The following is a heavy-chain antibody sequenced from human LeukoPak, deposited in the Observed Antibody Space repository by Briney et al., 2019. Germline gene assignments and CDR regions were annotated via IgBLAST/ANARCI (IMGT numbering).Heavy chain of an antibody. D-gene: IGHD5-24*01. CDR2: IKDDGRQK. CDR1: GFTFSRYW. V-gene: IGHV3-7*01. CDR3: ARDASRGFDT. J-gene: IGHJ4*02. Sequence: GGSLRLSCAPSGFTFSRYWMTWVRQTPGKGLERVASIKDDGRQKYYVDSVKGRFTVSRDNAKNSAYLQMDSLRVEDTALYYCARDASRGFDTWGQGTLVTVSS.